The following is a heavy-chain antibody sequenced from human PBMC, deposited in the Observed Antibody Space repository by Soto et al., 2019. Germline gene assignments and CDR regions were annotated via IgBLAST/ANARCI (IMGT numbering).Heavy chain of an antibody. V-gene: IGHV1-18*01. Sequence: KVSCKASGYTFTRSGISWVRQAPGQGLEWMGWISTYNGDTNYAQTFQGRVTMTTDTSTSTVHMEVRSLRSDDTAVYYCAREGVAPYYYYGMDVWGQGTPVTVSS. CDR2: ISTYNGDT. J-gene: IGHJ6*02. CDR1: GYTFTRSG. CDR3: AREGVAPYYYYGMDV. D-gene: IGHD5-12*01.